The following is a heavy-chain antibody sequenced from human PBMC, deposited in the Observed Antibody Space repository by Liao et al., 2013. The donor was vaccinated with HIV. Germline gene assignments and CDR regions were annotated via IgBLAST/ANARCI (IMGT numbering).Heavy chain of an antibody. CDR1: GDLIRRDNYY. J-gene: IGHJ5*02. D-gene: IGHD3-10*01. Sequence: QVRLQESGPGLVKPSQTLSLTCTVSGDLIRRDNYYWTWIRQPAGKGLEWIGRIYTSGSTNYNPSLKSRVTMSVDTSKNQFSLKVSSVTAADTAVYYCARVHDYGSGSYYNVGTLGWFDPWGQGTLVTGLL. CDR2: IYTSGST. V-gene: IGHV4-61*02. CDR3: ARVHDYGSGSYYNVGTLGWFDP.